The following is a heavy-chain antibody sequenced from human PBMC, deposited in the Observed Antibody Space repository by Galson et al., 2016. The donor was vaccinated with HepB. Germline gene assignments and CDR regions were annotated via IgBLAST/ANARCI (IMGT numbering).Heavy chain of an antibody. Sequence: SLRLSCAASGFTFSSYAMRWVRQAPGKGLEWVSGISGSGISTYYADSVKGRFTISRDNSKNTLYLQMNSLRAEDTAIYYCAKGLILNYYDSSGYYFQHWGQGTLVTVSS. D-gene: IGHD3-22*01. CDR3: AKGLILNYYDSSGYYFQH. CDR2: ISGSGIST. J-gene: IGHJ1*01. CDR1: GFTFSSYA. V-gene: IGHV3-23*01.